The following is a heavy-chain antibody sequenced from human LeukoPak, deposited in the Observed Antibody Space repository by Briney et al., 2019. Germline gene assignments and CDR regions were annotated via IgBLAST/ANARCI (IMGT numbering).Heavy chain of an antibody. V-gene: IGHV1-8*01. CDR3: ARAITMVRGVILRY. CDR2: MNPNSGNT. Sequence: ASVKVSCKASGYTFTSYDINWVRQATAQGLEWMGWMNPNSGNTGYAQKFQGRVTMTRNTSISTAYMELSSLRSEDTAVYYCARAITMVRGVILRYWGQGTLVTVSS. J-gene: IGHJ4*02. CDR1: GYTFTSYD. D-gene: IGHD3-10*01.